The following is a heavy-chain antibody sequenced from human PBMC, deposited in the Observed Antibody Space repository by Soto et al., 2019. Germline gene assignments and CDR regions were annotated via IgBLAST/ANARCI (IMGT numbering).Heavy chain of an antibody. CDR3: ARSIVVVTALDY. CDR1: GYTYTSYA. Sequence: ASVKVSCKASGYTYTSYAMHWVRQAPGQRLEWMGWINAGNGNTKYSQKFQGRVTITRDTSASTAYMELSSLRSEDTAVYYCARSIVVVTALDYWGQGTLVTVSS. CDR2: INAGNGNT. V-gene: IGHV1-3*01. J-gene: IGHJ4*02. D-gene: IGHD2-21*02.